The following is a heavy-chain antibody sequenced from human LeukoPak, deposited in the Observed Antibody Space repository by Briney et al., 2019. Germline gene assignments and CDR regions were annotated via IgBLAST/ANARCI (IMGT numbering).Heavy chain of an antibody. V-gene: IGHV1-2*04. J-gene: IGHJ3*02. CDR3: ARHCSSTSCQHDDAFDI. D-gene: IGHD2-2*01. CDR1: GYTFTGYY. CDR2: INPNSGGT. Sequence: ASVKVSCKASGYTFTGYYMHWVRQAPGQGPEWMGWINPNSGGTNYAQKFQGWVTMTRDTSISTAYMELSRLRSDDTAVYYCARHCSSTSCQHDDAFDIWGQGTMVTVSS.